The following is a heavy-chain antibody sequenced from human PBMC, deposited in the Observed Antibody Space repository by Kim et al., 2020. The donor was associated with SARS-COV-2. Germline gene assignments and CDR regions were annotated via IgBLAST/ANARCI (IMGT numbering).Heavy chain of an antibody. CDR1: GYTFTGYY. Sequence: ASVKVSCKASGYTFTGYYMHWVRQAPGQGLEWMGWINPNSGGTNYAQKFQGWVTMTRDTSISTAYMELSRLRSDDTAVYYCARDRATFGELFGRYYYYYGMDIWGQGTTVPVSS. D-gene: IGHD3-10*01. J-gene: IGHJ6*02. CDR3: ARDRATFGELFGRYYYYYGMDI. V-gene: IGHV1-2*04. CDR2: INPNSGGT.